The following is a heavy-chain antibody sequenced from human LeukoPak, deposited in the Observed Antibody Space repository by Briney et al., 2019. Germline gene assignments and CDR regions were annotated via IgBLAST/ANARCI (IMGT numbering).Heavy chain of an antibody. CDR1: GFTFSSYG. J-gene: IGHJ4*02. V-gene: IGHV3-30*18. CDR2: IPYDGSNK. Sequence: GGSLRLSCAASGFTFSSYGMHWVRQAPGKGLEWVAVIPYDGSNKYYADSVKGRFTISRDNSKNTLYLQMNSLRAEDTAVYYCAKARDFYYYDSSGYLDYWGQGTLVTVSS. CDR3: AKARDFYYYDSSGYLDY. D-gene: IGHD3-22*01.